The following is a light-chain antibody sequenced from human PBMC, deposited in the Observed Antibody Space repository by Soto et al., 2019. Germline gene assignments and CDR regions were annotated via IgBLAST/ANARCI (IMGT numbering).Light chain of an antibody. CDR2: GNS. CDR1: SSNIGAGYD. J-gene: IGLJ1*01. Sequence: QAVVTQPPSVSGAPGQRVTISCTGSSSNIGAGYDVHWYQQLPGTAPKLLIYGNSNRPSGVPDRFSSSKSGTSASLAITGLQAEDEADYYCQSYDSSLSDVFGTGTKLTVL. V-gene: IGLV1-40*01. CDR3: QSYDSSLSDV.